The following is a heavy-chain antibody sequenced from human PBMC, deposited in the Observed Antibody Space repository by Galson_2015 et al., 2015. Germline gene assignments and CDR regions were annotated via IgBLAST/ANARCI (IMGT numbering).Heavy chain of an antibody. CDR3: ARDTPRRCGGNCYALNY. CDR2: ISDSGDYT. V-gene: IGHV3-21*01. D-gene: IGHD2-21*02. Sequence: ALRLSGAASGFRFNVYTMNWVRQAPGQGREWVSSISDSGDYTYYADSLKGRVTVSRDNARNSLYLQMNSRRAEDTAVYYCARDTPRRCGGNCYALNYWGQGTVVTVSA. CDR1: GFRFNVYT. J-gene: IGHJ4*02.